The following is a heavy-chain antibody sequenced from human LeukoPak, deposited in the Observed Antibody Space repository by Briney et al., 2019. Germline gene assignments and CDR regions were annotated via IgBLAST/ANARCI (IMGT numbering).Heavy chain of an antibody. D-gene: IGHD3-3*01. CDR3: AKSRIFGAGDAFDI. J-gene: IGHJ3*02. CDR1: GFTFDDYA. V-gene: IGHV3-9*03. CDR2: ISWNSGSI. Sequence: PGGSLRLSCAASGFTFDDYAMHWVRQAPGKGLEWVSGISWNSGSIGYADSVKGRFTISRDNAKNSLYLQMNSLRAEDMALYYCAKSRIFGAGDAFDIWGQGTMVTVSS.